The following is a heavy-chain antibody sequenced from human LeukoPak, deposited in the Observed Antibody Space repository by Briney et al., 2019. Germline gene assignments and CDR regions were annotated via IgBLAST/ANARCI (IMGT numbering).Heavy chain of an antibody. CDR1: GGSFSGYY. V-gene: IGHV4-34*01. CDR2: INHSGST. D-gene: IGHD6-13*01. J-gene: IGHJ6*04. Sequence: SETLSLTCAVYGGSFSGYYWSWIRQPPGKGLEWIGEINHSGSTNHNPSLKSRVTISVDTSKNQFSLKLSSVTAADTAVYYCARGGKQQLVHYYYGMDVWGKGTTVTVSS. CDR3: ARGGKQQLVHYYYGMDV.